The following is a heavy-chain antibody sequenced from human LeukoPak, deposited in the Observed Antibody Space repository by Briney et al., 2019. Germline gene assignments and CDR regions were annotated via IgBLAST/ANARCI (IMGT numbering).Heavy chain of an antibody. CDR2: INPNSGGT. D-gene: IGHD5-12*01. V-gene: IGHV1-2*06. CDR3: ARATTGRYFDF. J-gene: IGHJ4*02. Sequence: ASVKVSCKASGYTFSDFYLHWVRLAPGQGFEWMGRINPNSGGTNYAQKFQGRVTMTSDTSISTVYMEMSSLRSDDAAVYYCARATTGRYFDFWGQGTLVAVSS. CDR1: GYTFSDFY.